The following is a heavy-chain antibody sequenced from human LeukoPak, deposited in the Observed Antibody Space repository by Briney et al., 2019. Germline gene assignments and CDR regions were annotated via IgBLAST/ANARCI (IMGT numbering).Heavy chain of an antibody. D-gene: IGHD3-22*01. Sequence: ASEKVSCKTSGYTSTSYYVCWVRQATGQWLELMGWISGYNAKTKYVQKFQGRITMTIDTSTTTAYMELRSLTSDDTAVYYCARVRDYYASIDYSDYWGQGTLVTVSS. CDR3: ARVRDYYASIDYSDY. CDR2: ISGYNAKT. CDR1: GYTSTSYY. V-gene: IGHV1-18*04. J-gene: IGHJ4*02.